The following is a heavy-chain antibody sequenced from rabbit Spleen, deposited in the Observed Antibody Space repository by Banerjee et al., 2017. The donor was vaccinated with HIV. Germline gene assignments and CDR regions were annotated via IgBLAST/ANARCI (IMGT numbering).Heavy chain of an antibody. CDR2: IYTGSSGGT. CDR3: ARELWPSGSGYYADL. V-gene: IGHV1S45*01. CDR1: GFDFSSNYY. D-gene: IGHD1-1*01. J-gene: IGHJ4*01. Sequence: QEQLEESGGGLVKPGASLTLTCTASGFDFSSNYYMCWVRQAPGKGLEWIACIYTGSSGGTYYANWAKGRFPISKTSSTTVTLQMTSLTAAHTATYFCARELWPSGSGYYADLWGPGTLVTV.